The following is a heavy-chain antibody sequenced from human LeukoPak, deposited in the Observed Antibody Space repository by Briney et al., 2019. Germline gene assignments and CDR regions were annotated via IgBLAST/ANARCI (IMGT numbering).Heavy chain of an antibody. CDR3: ARDRYYYDSSGYYWLFDY. Sequence: TSETLSLTCTVSGGSISSYYWSWIRQPPGKGLEWSGYIYYSGSTNYNPSLKSRVTISVDTSKNQFSLKLSSVTAADTAVYYCARDRYYYDSSGYYWLFDYWGQGTLVIVSS. CDR2: IYYSGST. D-gene: IGHD3-22*01. CDR1: GGSISSYY. J-gene: IGHJ4*02. V-gene: IGHV4-59*01.